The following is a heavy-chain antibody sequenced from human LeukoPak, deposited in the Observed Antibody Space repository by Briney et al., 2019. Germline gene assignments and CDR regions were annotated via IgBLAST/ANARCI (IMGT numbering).Heavy chain of an antibody. CDR3: TRSMTAGSSLWGY. CDR2: INSDGSNI. Sequence: GGSLRLSCAASGFTFSRYWMNWVRQAPGKGLAWVSRINSDGSNINYADSVKGRFTISRDNAKSTLYLQMNSLRSEDTAVYYCTRSMTAGSSLWGYWGQGSLVTVSS. CDR1: GFTFSRYW. D-gene: IGHD6-19*01. J-gene: IGHJ4*02. V-gene: IGHV3-74*01.